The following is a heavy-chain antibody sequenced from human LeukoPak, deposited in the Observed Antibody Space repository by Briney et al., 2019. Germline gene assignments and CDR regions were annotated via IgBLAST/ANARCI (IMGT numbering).Heavy chain of an antibody. CDR1: GFTFRSYS. CDR2: ISSSSSYI. D-gene: IGHD6-19*01. J-gene: IGHJ4*02. V-gene: IGHV3-21*01. CDR3: ARGSGWDDY. Sequence: PGGSLRLSCAASGFTFRSYSMHWVRQAPGKGLEWVSSISSSSSYIYYADSVRGRFTISRDNAKNSLYLQMNSLRAEDTAVDYCARGSGWDDYWGQGTLVTVSS.